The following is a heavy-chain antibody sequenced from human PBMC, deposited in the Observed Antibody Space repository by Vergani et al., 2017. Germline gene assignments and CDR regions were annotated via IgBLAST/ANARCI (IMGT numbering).Heavy chain of an antibody. V-gene: IGHV3-11*05. J-gene: IGHJ4*02. CDR1: GFTFSDYY. D-gene: IGHD3-10*01. CDR2: ISSSSSYT. Sequence: QVQLVESGGGLVKPGGSLRLSCAASGFTFSDYYMSWVRQAPGKGREWGSYISSSSSYTNYADSVKGRFTISRDNAKNPLYLQMNSLRAEYTAVYYCARWSNGSGSDYRLWGQGTLVTVSS. CDR3: ARWSNGSGSDYRL.